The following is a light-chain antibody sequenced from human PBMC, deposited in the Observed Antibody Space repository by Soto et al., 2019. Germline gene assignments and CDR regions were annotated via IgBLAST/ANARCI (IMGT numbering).Light chain of an antibody. V-gene: IGLV2-14*01. J-gene: IGLJ1*01. CDR3: SSYTSTSTLV. CDR1: SSDVGAYKY. Sequence: QSVLTQPASVSGSPGQSITISCTGSSSDVGAYKYVSWYQQSPGNAPKLMIYEVSSRPSGVSNRFSGSKSGNTASLTISGLQAEDETDYYCSSYTSTSTLVFGTGTKVTVL. CDR2: EVS.